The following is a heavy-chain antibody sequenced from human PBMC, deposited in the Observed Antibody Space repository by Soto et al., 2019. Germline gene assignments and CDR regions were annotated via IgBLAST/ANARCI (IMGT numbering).Heavy chain of an antibody. CDR3: VRFGGAAAGPGDY. CDR1: EFTFSSYE. CDR2: ISSSGTTI. V-gene: IGHV3-48*03. Sequence: EVQLVESGGGLVQPGGSLRLSCVASEFTFSSYEMNWVRQAPGKGLEWVSYISSSGTTIYYTDSAKGRFTISRDNAKKSLYLQMNSLRAEDTAVYYCVRFGGAAAGPGDYWGQGTLVTVSS. J-gene: IGHJ4*02. D-gene: IGHD6-13*01.